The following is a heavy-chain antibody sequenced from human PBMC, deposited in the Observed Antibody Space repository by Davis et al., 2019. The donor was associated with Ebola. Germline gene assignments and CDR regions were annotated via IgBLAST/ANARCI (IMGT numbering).Heavy chain of an antibody. CDR2: IYYSGST. J-gene: IGHJ3*02. Sequence: PSETLSLTCTVSGGSISSYYWSWIRQPPGKGLEWIGYIYYSGSTNYNPSLKSRVTISVDTSKNQFSLKLSSVTAADTAVYYCARAYYDILTGHGAFDIWGQGTMVTVSS. CDR3: ARAYYDILTGHGAFDI. CDR1: GGSISSYY. V-gene: IGHV4-59*01. D-gene: IGHD3-9*01.